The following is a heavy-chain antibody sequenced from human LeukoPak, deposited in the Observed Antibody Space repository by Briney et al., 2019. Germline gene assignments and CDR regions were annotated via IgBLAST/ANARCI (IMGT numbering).Heavy chain of an antibody. CDR2: IYYGGRT. D-gene: IGHD6-19*01. CDR1: GGSISSHY. CDR3: AREVTVAGTFYFYMDV. V-gene: IGHV4-59*11. Sequence: SETLSLTCSVSGGSISSHYWTWVRQPPGQALEFIGYIYYGGRTQYNPSLKSRVTMTMDTSKNQFSLRLNSVSAADTVVYYCAREVTVAGTFYFYMDVWGKGTTVTVSS. J-gene: IGHJ6*03.